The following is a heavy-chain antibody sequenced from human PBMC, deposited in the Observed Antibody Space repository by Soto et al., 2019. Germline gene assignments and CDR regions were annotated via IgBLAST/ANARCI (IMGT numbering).Heavy chain of an antibody. CDR2: IKHDGSEK. V-gene: IGHV3-7*03. Sequence: EVQLVESGGSLVLPGGSLRLSCAASGFTFSTYWMSWVRQAPGKGLEWVANIKHDGSEKYYLESVKGRFTVSRDNARHSLFLRMNNLTGDDTTVYYCARVGGYSYGRIDSWGQGTLVTVSS. CDR1: GFTFSTYW. CDR3: ARVGGYSYGRIDS. J-gene: IGHJ4*02. D-gene: IGHD5-18*01.